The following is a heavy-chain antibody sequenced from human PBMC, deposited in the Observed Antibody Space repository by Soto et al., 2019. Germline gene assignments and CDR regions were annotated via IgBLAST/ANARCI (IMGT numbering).Heavy chain of an antibody. CDR2: IKEDGSVQ. D-gene: IGHD2-2*01. CDR1: GFTFSTHW. CDR3: ARDIVVVPAAMDYYYYYGKDV. Sequence: GGSLRLSCGASGFTFSTHWMGWVRQAPGKGLEWVANIKEDGSVQYHVDSVKGRFTISRDNAKNLLSLQMNSLRAEDTAVYCCARDIVVVPAAMDYYYYYGKDVWGQGTTVTVSS. J-gene: IGHJ6*02. V-gene: IGHV3-7*03.